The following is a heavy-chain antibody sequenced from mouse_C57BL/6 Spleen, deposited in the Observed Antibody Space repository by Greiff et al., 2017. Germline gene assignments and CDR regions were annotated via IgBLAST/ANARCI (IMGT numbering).Heavy chain of an antibody. CDR3: ARVTYYGSSYGYFDV. CDR1: GFTFSDYY. Sequence: EVKLVESEGGLVQPGSSMRLSCTASGFTFSDYYMAWVRQVPEKGLEWVANINYDGSSTYYLDSLKSRFIISRDNAKNILYLQMSSLKSEDTATYYCARVTYYGSSYGYFDVWGTGTTVTVSS. J-gene: IGHJ1*03. CDR2: INYDGSST. D-gene: IGHD1-1*01. V-gene: IGHV5-16*01.